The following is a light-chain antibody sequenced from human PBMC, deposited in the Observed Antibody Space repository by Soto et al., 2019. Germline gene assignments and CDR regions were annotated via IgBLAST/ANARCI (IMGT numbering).Light chain of an antibody. CDR3: QQYDSSPRT. V-gene: IGKV3-20*01. CDR1: QSVSNNY. Sequence: EMVLTQSPGTLSLSPGERATLSCRASQSVSNNYLAWYQQKPGQAPRLLIYGASNRATGIPDRFSGNGSGTDFTLTISRLEPEDFAVYWCQQYDSSPRTFGQGTKVDIK. CDR2: GAS. J-gene: IGKJ1*01.